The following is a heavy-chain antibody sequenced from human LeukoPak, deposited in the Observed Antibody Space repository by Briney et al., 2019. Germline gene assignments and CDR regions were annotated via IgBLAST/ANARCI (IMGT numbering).Heavy chain of an antibody. J-gene: IGHJ5*01. V-gene: IGHV1-18*04. Sequence: GASVTVSCKATSCISWVRQAPGQGLAWRGGIGSYGGDTYYAQKFQGRITVTTDTSTSTVYMELRNLRSDDTAVYDCARDLWNFYDDSGYNRDFDSWGQGTLVTVSS. D-gene: IGHD3-22*01. CDR1: TSC. CDR3: ARDLWNFYDDSGYNRDFDS. CDR2: IGSYGGDT.